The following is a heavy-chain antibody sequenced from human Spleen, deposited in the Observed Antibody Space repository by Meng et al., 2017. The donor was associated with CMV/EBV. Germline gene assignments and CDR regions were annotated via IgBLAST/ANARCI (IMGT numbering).Heavy chain of an antibody. CDR1: AFTVSSSY. D-gene: IGHD4-23*01. J-gene: IGHJ4*02. V-gene: IGHV3-53*01. Sequence: CAASAFTVSSSYMSWVRQAPGKGLGWVSVIYSGDDRYYADSVKGRFTSSRDNSKNTLYLQMNSMRAEDTAISDCARKYYGGGDPIDYWGQGTLVTVSS. CDR3: ARKYYGGGDPIDY. CDR2: IYSGDDR.